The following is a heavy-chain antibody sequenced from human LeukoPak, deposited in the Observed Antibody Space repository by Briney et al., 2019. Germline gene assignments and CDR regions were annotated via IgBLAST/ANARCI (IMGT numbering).Heavy chain of an antibody. J-gene: IGHJ4*02. CDR2: IIPIFGTA. Sequence: SVKVSCKASGGTFSSYTISWVRQAPGQGLEWMGGIIPIFGTANYAQKFQGRVTITADESTSTAYMELSSLRSEDTAVYYCARDSNLGYCTNGVCYTLWGQGTLVTVSS. V-gene: IGHV1-69*13. D-gene: IGHD2-8*01. CDR1: GGTFSSYT. CDR3: ARDSNLGYCTNGVCYTL.